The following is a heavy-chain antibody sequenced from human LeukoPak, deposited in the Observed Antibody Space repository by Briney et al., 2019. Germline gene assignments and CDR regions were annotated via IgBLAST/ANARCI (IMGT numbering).Heavy chain of an antibody. CDR3: ARDPTSVLRYFGGFDP. CDR1: GVSISSGDYY. Sequence: SETLSLTCTVSGVSISSGDYYWSWIRQPPGKGLEWIGYIYYSGSTYYNPSLKSRVTISVDTSKNQFSLKLSSVTAADTAVYYCARDPTSVLRYFGGFDPWGQGTLVTVSS. V-gene: IGHV4-30-4*01. CDR2: IYYSGST. D-gene: IGHD3-9*01. J-gene: IGHJ5*02.